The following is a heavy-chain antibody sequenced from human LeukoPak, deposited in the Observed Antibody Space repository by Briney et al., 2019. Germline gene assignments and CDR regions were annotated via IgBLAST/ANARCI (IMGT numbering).Heavy chain of an antibody. Sequence: GASVKVSCKASGYTFTDYYMHWVQQAPGKGLEWMGRVDPEDGETIYAEKFQGRVTITADTSTDTAYMELSSLRSEDTAVYYCATDRYGSGGYDYWGQGTLVTVSS. CDR1: GYTFTDYY. J-gene: IGHJ4*02. CDR2: VDPEDGET. D-gene: IGHD3-10*01. V-gene: IGHV1-69-2*01. CDR3: ATDRYGSGGYDY.